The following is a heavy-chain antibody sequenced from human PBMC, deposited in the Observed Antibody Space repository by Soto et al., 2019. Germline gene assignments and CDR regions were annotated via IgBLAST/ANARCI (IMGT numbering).Heavy chain of an antibody. Sequence: QVQLVQSGAEVKKPGASVKVSCKASGYTFTSYDINWVRQATGQGLEWMGWMNPNSANTGYAQKFPGRVTMTRKTSISTAYMDLGSLGSEDAVVYYCAREGGRGMDVWGQGTTVTVSS. D-gene: IGHD3-16*01. CDR3: AREGGRGMDV. V-gene: IGHV1-8*01. J-gene: IGHJ6*02. CDR2: MNPNSANT. CDR1: GYTFTSYD.